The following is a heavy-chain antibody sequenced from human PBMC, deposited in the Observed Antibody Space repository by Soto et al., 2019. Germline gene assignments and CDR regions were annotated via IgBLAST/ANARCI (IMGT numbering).Heavy chain of an antibody. J-gene: IGHJ6*02. Sequence: ASVKVSCKASGYTFSHYGIGWVRQAPGQGLEWMGWISAYNGNRHFAEGLRGRITMTTNTTTSTADMELRSLSSDDTAVYYCARGGQECSNSGCGYIYDGMDVWGQGSTVTVSS. CDR3: ARGGQECSNSGCGYIYDGMDV. CDR2: ISAYNGNR. V-gene: IGHV1-18*01. D-gene: IGHD1-26*01. CDR1: GYTFSHYG.